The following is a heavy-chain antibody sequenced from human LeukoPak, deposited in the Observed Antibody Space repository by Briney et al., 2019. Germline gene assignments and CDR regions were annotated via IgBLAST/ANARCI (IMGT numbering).Heavy chain of an antibody. CDR2: IYSSGNT. J-gene: IGHJ3*01. CDR3: ARGSVSPAAIPFDF. D-gene: IGHD2-2*02. CDR1: GGSISSYF. V-gene: IGHV4-4*07. Sequence: PSETLSLTCTVSGGSISSYFWSWIRQPAGKGLEWIGRIYSSGNTNYNPSLKSRVTMSVDTSKNQFSLKLSSVTAADTAVYYCARGSVSPAAIPFDFWGQGTMVTVSS.